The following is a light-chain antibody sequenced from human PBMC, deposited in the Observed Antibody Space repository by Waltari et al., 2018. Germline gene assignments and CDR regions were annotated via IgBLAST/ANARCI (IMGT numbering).Light chain of an antibody. CDR3: SSYTSSSTRV. J-gene: IGLJ3*02. V-gene: IGLV2-14*01. Sequence: QSALTQSASVSGSPGQSITISCTGTSSDVGHYNYVSWYQQYPGKAPKLMIYEVSNRPSGVSNRFSGSKSGNTASLTISGLQAEDEADYYCSSYTSSSTRVFGGGTKLTVL. CDR2: EVS. CDR1: SSDVGHYNY.